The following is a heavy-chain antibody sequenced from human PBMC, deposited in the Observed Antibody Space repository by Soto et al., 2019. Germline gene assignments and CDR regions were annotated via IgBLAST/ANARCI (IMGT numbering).Heavy chain of an antibody. CDR1: GFTFSSYA. J-gene: IGHJ4*02. Sequence: QVQLVESGGGVVQPGGSLRLSCAASGFTFSSYAMHWVRQAPGKGLEWVAVISYDGSNKYYADSVKGRFTISRDNSKNTLNLQMNSLRAEDTAVYYCARAAGGWELRSYYFDYCGQGTLVTVSS. CDR3: ARAAGGWELRSYYFDY. CDR2: ISYDGSNK. V-gene: IGHV3-30-3*01. D-gene: IGHD1-26*01.